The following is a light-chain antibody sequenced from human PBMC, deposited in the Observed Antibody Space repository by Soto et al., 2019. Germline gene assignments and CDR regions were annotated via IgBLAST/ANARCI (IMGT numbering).Light chain of an antibody. Sequence: QLVLTQSPSAYASLEASVKLTCILSSGHSNYAIAWHQQQSEKGPRYLMKLNSDGSHSKGDGIPDRFSGSSSGAERYLTISSLQSEDEADYYCQTWGSGIVVFGGGTKLTVL. CDR2: LNSDGSH. CDR1: SGHSNYA. V-gene: IGLV4-69*01. CDR3: QTWGSGIVV. J-gene: IGLJ2*01.